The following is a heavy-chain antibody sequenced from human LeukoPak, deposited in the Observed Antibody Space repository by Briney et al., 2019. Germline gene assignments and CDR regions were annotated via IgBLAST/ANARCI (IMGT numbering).Heavy chain of an antibody. CDR1: GASFTSHY. V-gene: IGHV4-39*01. J-gene: IGHJ5*02. Sequence: SETLSLTCSVSGASFTSHYWGWIRQPPGKGLEWIGTIYYSGTTYYNPSLKSRLTISVDTSKNQFSLKLMSVTAADTAVYYCARHDYYGSLNWFDPWGQGTLITVSS. CDR2: IYYSGTT. D-gene: IGHD3-10*01. CDR3: ARHDYYGSLNWFDP.